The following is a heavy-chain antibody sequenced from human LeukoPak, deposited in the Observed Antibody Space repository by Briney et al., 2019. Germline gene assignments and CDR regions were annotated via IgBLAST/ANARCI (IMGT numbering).Heavy chain of an antibody. CDR1: GYTFTSYA. Sequence: ASVKVSCKASGYTFTSYAMHWVRQAPGQRLEWMGWSNAGNGNTKYSQEFQGRVTITRDTSASTAYMELSSLRSDDTAMYYCAKESGNSPNWFDPWGQGTLVTVSS. J-gene: IGHJ5*02. D-gene: IGHD4-23*01. V-gene: IGHV1-3*02. CDR3: AKESGNSPNWFDP. CDR2: SNAGNGNT.